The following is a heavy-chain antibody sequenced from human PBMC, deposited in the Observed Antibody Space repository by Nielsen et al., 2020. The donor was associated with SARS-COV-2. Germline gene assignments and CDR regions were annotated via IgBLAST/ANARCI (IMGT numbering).Heavy chain of an antibody. J-gene: IGHJ3*02. Sequence: SETLSLTCTVSGGSISSYYWSWIRQPPGKGLEWIGYIYYSGSTNYNPSLKSRVTISVDTSKNQFSLKLSSVTAADTAVYYCARHQQYQLLLKGAFDIWGQGTMVTVSS. CDR1: GGSISSYY. V-gene: IGHV4-59*08. D-gene: IGHD2-2*01. CDR2: IYYSGST. CDR3: ARHQQYQLLLKGAFDI.